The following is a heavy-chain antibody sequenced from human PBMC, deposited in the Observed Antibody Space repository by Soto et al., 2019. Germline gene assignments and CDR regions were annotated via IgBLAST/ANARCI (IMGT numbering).Heavy chain of an antibody. D-gene: IGHD4-17*01. V-gene: IGHV3-30*18. CDR1: GFTFSSYG. J-gene: IGHJ6*02. CDR2: ISYDGSNK. Sequence: GGSLRLSCAASGFTFSSYGMHWVRQAPGKGLEWVAVISYDGSNKYYADSVKGRFTISRDNSKNTLYLQMNSLRAEDTAVYYCAKGVYGDYPGMDVWGQGTTVTV. CDR3: AKGVYGDYPGMDV.